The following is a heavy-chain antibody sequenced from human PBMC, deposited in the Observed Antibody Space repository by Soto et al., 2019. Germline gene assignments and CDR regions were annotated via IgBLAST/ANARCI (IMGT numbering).Heavy chain of an antibody. CDR3: ARRRSYYYGSGSGY. CDR1: GFTFSSYA. CDR2: ISYDGSNK. V-gene: IGHV3-30-3*01. Sequence: QVQLVESGGGVVQPGRSLRLSCAASGFTFSSYAMHWVRQAPGKGLEWVAVISYDGSNKYYADSVKGRFTISRDNSKNTLYQQLNRLRAEDTAVYYCARRRSYYYGSGSGYWGQGTLVTVSS. D-gene: IGHD3-10*01. J-gene: IGHJ4*02.